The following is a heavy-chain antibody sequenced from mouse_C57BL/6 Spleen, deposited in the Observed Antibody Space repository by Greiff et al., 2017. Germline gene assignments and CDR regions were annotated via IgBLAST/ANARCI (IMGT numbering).Heavy chain of an antibody. Sequence: VQLQQSGTELVKPGASVKLPCKASGYTFTSYWMHWVKQRPGQGLEWIGNINPSNGGTNYNEKFKSKATLTVDKSSSTAYMQLSSLTSEDSAVYYCANYGSSYWYFDVWGTGTTVTVSS. CDR2: INPSNGGT. CDR3: ANYGSSYWYFDV. CDR1: GYTFTSYW. V-gene: IGHV1-53*01. J-gene: IGHJ1*03. D-gene: IGHD1-1*01.